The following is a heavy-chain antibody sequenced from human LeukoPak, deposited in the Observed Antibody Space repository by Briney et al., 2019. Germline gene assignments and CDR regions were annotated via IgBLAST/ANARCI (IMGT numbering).Heavy chain of an antibody. CDR1: GFTFSSYE. D-gene: IGHD3-22*01. V-gene: IGHV3-53*01. J-gene: IGHJ6*03. CDR2: IYSGGST. Sequence: GGSLRLSCAASGFTFSSYEMNWVRQAPGKGLEWVSVIYSGGSTYYADPVKGRFTISRDNSKNTLYLQRNSLRAEDTAVYYCARVSYDSSGYIGYYYYYYMDVWGKGTTVTISS. CDR3: ARVSYDSSGYIGYYYYYYMDV.